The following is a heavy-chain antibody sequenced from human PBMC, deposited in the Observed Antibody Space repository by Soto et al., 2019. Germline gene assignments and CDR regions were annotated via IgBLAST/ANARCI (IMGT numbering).Heavy chain of an antibody. Sequence: SETLSLTCTVSGGSISSSSYYWGWIRQPPGKGLEWIGSIYYSGSTYYNPSLESRVTISVDTSKNQFSLKLSSVTAADTAVYYCARHGRGYSYGDFDPWGQGTLVTVSS. V-gene: IGHV4-39*01. D-gene: IGHD5-18*01. CDR1: GGSISSSSYY. J-gene: IGHJ5*02. CDR2: IYYSGST. CDR3: ARHGRGYSYGDFDP.